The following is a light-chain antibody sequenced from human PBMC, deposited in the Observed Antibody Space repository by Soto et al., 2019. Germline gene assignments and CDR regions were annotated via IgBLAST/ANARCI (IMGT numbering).Light chain of an antibody. J-gene: IGLJ1*01. V-gene: IGLV1-40*01. Sequence: QSVLTQPPSVSGAPGQRVTISSTVISSNIGAGYDVHWFQQLPGTAPKLLIYGSYNRPSGVPDRFSGSKSGTSASLAITGLQAEDEADFYCQSYDSGLSSYVFGTGTKVTVL. CDR3: QSYDSGLSSYV. CDR1: SSNIGAGYD. CDR2: GSY.